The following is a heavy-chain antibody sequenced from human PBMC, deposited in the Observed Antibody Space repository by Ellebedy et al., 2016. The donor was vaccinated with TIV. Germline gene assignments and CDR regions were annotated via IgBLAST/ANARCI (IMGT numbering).Heavy chain of an antibody. J-gene: IGHJ4*02. V-gene: IGHV1-46*01. CDR2: INPSGGST. D-gene: IGHD1-26*01. Sequence: ASVKVSXXVSGYTLTELSMHWVRQAPGQGLEWMGIINPSGGSTSYAQKFQGRVTMTRDTSTSTVYMELSSLRSEDTAVYYCARVPIREWDTPYFDYWGQGTLVTVSS. CDR3: ARVPIREWDTPYFDY. CDR1: GYTLTELS.